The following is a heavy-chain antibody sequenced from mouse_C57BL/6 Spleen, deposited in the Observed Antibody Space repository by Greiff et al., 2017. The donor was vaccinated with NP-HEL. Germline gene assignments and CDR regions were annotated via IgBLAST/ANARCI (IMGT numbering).Heavy chain of an antibody. J-gene: IGHJ3*01. V-gene: IGHV3-1*01. CDR3: ARERDGYSFAY. D-gene: IGHD2-3*01. CDR1: GYSITSGYD. Sequence: EVKLQESGPGMVKPSQSLSLTCTVTGYSITSGYDWHWIRHFPGNKLEWMGYISYSGSTNYNPSLKSRISITHHTSKNHFFLKLNSVTTEDTATYYCARERDGYSFAYWGQGTLVTVSA. CDR2: ISYSGST.